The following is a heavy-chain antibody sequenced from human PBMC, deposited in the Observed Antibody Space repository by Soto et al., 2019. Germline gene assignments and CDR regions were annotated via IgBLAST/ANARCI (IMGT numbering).Heavy chain of an antibody. Sequence: SETLSLTCTVSGGSISSYYWSWIRQPPGKGLEWIGYIYYSGSTNYNPSLKSRVTISVDTSKNQFSLKLSSVTAADTAVYYCAREVQSSGWFDYWGQGTLVTVSS. CDR2: IYYSGST. V-gene: IGHV4-59*01. J-gene: IGHJ4*02. D-gene: IGHD6-19*01. CDR1: GGSISSYY. CDR3: AREVQSSGWFDY.